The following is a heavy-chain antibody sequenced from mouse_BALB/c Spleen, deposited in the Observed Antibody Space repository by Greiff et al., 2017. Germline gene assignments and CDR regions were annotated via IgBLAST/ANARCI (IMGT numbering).Heavy chain of an antibody. J-gene: IGHJ2*01. V-gene: IGHV1-9*01. CDR3: ARRRVWFDY. Sequence: QVQLQQSGAELMKPGASVKISCKATGYTFSSYWIEWVKQRPGHGLEWIGEILPGSGSTYYNEKFKGKATFTADTSSNTAYMQLSSLTSEDSAVYYYARRRVWFDYWGQGTTLTVSS. CDR2: ILPGSGST. CDR1: GYTFSSYW.